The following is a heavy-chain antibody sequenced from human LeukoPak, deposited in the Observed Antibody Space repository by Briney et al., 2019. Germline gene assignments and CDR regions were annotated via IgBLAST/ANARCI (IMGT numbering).Heavy chain of an antibody. D-gene: IGHD3-22*01. CDR3: ARLRYDSSGYYWTHYYYYMDV. CDR2: MYHSGST. V-gene: IGHV4-38-2*02. J-gene: IGHJ6*03. Sequence: PSETLSLTCSVSGYSISSAYYWGWIRQPPGKGLEWIGTMYHSGSTNYNPSLKSRVTISVDTSKNQFSLKLSSVTAADTAVYYCARLRYDSSGYYWTHYYYYMDVWGKGTTVTVSS. CDR1: GYSISSAYY.